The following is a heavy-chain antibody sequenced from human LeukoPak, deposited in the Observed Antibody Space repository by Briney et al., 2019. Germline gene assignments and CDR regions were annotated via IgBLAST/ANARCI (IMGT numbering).Heavy chain of an antibody. CDR1: GFTFSSYG. D-gene: IGHD6-19*01. Sequence: GGSLRLSCAASGFTFSSYGMHWVRQAPDKGLEWVAIIWYDGSRKYYADSVKGRFTISRDNSKNTLYMQMNSLRADDTAVYYCARDNSGLDYWGQGTLVTVPS. CDR3: ARDNSGLDY. J-gene: IGHJ4*02. V-gene: IGHV3-33*01. CDR2: IWYDGSRK.